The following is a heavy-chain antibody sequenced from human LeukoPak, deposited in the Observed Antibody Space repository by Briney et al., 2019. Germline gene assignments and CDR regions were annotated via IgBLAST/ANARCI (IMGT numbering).Heavy chain of an antibody. J-gene: IGHJ6*03. CDR1: GGSFSCYY. Sequence: SETLSLPFAVYGGSFSCYYWSWVRPRPGKGVEWIGEINHSGSTNYNPSLKSRVTISVDTSKNQFSLRLSSVTAADTAVYYCARTNSRGSYSRGYYYYYMDVWGKGTTVTVSS. D-gene: IGHD1-26*01. CDR3: ARTNSRGSYSRGYYYYYMDV. V-gene: IGHV4-34*01. CDR2: INHSGST.